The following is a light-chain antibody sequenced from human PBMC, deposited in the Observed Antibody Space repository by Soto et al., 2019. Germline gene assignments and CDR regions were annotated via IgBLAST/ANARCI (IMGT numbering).Light chain of an antibody. CDR3: QYLNGAPTIT. CDR2: AGY. CDR1: QDISRY. V-gene: IGKV1-9*01. J-gene: IGKJ5*01. Sequence: IHVSVSPASLSASVGDRVTITCQASQDISRYLNWYQHKPGKAPKLLIYAGYTLQSGVPSRFSGSGSGTEFSLTITGLQPEDFVTYYCQYLNGAPTITFGQGTRLEI.